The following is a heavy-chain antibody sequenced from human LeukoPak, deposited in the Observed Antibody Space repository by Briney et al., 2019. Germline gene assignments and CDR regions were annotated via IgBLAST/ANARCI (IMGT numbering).Heavy chain of an antibody. Sequence: ASVKVSCKVSGYTLTELSMHWVRQAPGKGLEWMGGFDPEDGETIYAQKFQGRVTMTEDTSTDTAYMELSSLRSEDTAVYYCARNLLLKGSGNYHPFDYWGQGTLVTVSS. CDR1: GYTLTELS. V-gene: IGHV1-24*01. D-gene: IGHD3-10*01. CDR2: FDPEDGET. J-gene: IGHJ4*02. CDR3: ARNLLLKGSGNYHPFDY.